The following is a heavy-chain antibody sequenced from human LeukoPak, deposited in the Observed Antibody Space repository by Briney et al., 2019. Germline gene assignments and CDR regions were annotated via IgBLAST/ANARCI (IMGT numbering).Heavy chain of an antibody. Sequence: SLRPSCAASGFTFSTYEMNWVRQAPGKGLEWVSYISSSSSTIYYADSVKGRFTISRDNAKNSVYLQMNSLRDEDTAVYYCARGYDFDYWGQGTLVTVSS. J-gene: IGHJ4*02. D-gene: IGHD3-3*01. CDR3: ARGYDFDY. V-gene: IGHV3-48*02. CDR2: ISSSSSTI. CDR1: GFTFSTYE.